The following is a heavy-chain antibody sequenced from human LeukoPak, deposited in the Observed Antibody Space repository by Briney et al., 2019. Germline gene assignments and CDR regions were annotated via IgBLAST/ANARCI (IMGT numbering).Heavy chain of an antibody. CDR1: GGSISSYY. J-gene: IGHJ3*02. D-gene: IGHD6-19*01. V-gene: IGHV4-4*07. CDR2: IYTSGST. CDR3: ARALYSSGWWDAFDI. Sequence: SETLSLTCTVSGGSISSYYWSWIRQPAGKGLEWIWRIYTSGSTNYNPSLKSRVTMSVDTSKNQFSLKLSSVTAADTAVYYCARALYSSGWWDAFDIWGQGTMVTVSS.